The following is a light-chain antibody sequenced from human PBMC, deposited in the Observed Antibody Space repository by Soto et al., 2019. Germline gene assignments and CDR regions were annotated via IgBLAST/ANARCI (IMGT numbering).Light chain of an antibody. CDR3: QQRRSSLT. Sequence: TVWTQSPASLSFSPGEGATLSCRASQSVDTYLAWYQQKSGRAPRLLIYDVSKRATGIPPRFSGSGAGTDFTLTISSLEPEDSATYYCQQRRSSLTFGGGTKVDIK. CDR1: QSVDTY. V-gene: IGKV3D-11*02. CDR2: DVS. J-gene: IGKJ4*01.